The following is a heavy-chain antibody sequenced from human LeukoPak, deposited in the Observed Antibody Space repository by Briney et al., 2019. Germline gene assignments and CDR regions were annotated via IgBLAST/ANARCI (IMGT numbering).Heavy chain of an antibody. CDR3: ARGGSGSQITGD. J-gene: IGHJ4*02. CDR1: GYTFTDYY. CDR2: INPNSGVT. Sequence: VASVKVSCKASGYTFTDYYIHWVRQAPGQGLEWMGWINPNSGVTNYAQKFQGWVTMTRDTSISTAYMELSRLRSEDTAVYYCARGGSGSQITGDWGQGTLVTVSS. V-gene: IGHV1-2*04. D-gene: IGHD3-10*01.